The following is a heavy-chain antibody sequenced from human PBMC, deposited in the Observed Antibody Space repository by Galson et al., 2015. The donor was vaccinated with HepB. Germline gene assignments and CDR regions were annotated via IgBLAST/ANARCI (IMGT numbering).Heavy chain of an antibody. CDR2: IKQDGSAK. CDR3: ARVTLHYDTTGYDLWAIDI. Sequence: SLRLSCADSGFTSSNYWMNWVRQAPGKGLEWAANIKQDGSAKNYVDSARGRFTVSRDNTKKSLYLQMNSLRAEDTAVYYCARVTLHYDTTGYDLWAIDIWGQGTMVTVAS. CDR1: GFTSSNYW. D-gene: IGHD3-22*01. V-gene: IGHV3-7*03. J-gene: IGHJ3*02.